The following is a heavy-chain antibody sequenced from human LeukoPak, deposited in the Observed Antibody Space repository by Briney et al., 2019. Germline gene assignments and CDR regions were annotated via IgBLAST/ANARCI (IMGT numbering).Heavy chain of an antibody. CDR1: GGSISNYY. CDR2: VYHSGNT. Sequence: SETLSLTCTVSGGSISNYYWNWIRQPPGKRLEWIGSVYHSGNTNYNPSLGSRVTMSVDTSKNQFSLKLNSVTAMDTAVYYCARRISGDYGNWLDPWGQGTLVTVSS. V-gene: IGHV4-59*01. CDR3: ARRISGDYGNWLDP. D-gene: IGHD4-17*01. J-gene: IGHJ5*02.